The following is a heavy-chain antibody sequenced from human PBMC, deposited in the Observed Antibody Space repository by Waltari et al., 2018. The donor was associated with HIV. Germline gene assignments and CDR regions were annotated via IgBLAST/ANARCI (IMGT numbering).Heavy chain of an antibody. CDR1: GGSISSYY. CDR2: IYYSGRT. J-gene: IGHJ4*02. Sequence: QVQLQESGPGLVKPSETLSLTCTVSGGSISSYYWSWIRQPPGKGLEWIGYIYYSGRTNCNPYLKSRGTISVDTSKNQFSLKLSSLTAADTAVYYCARDYDSSGYTFDYWGQGTLVTVSS. V-gene: IGHV4-59*12. D-gene: IGHD3-22*01. CDR3: ARDYDSSGYTFDY.